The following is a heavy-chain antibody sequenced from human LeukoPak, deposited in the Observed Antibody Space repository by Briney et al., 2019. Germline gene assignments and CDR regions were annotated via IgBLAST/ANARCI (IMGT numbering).Heavy chain of an antibody. J-gene: IGHJ4*02. CDR2: IYYSGST. CDR1: GGSISSGGYY. D-gene: IGHD1-26*01. V-gene: IGHV4-31*03. CDR3: ASKRIVGATADY. Sequence: SETLSLTCTVSGGSISSGGYYWSWIRQHPGKGLEWIGYIYYSGSTYYNPSLKSRVTIPVDTSKNQFSLKLSSVTAADTAVYYCASKRIVGATADYWGQGTLVTVSS.